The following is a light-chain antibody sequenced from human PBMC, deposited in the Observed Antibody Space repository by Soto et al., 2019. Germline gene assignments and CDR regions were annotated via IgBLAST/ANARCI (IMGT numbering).Light chain of an antibody. V-gene: IGLV1-51*01. CDR1: SSNIGNNY. CDR3: GTWDNSLSAWV. CDR2: DNN. J-gene: IGLJ3*02. Sequence: QAVVTQPPSVSAAPGQKVTISCSGSSSNIGNNYVSWYQQLPGTAPKLLIYDNNKRPSGIPDRFSGSKSGTSGTLGITGLQTGDEADYYCGTWDNSLSAWVFAGGTKLTVL.